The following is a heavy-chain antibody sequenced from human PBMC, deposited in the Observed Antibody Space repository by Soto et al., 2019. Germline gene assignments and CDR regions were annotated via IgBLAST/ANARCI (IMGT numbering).Heavy chain of an antibody. CDR1: GGSVSSGGYY. V-gene: IGHV4-31*03. CDR2: IYYSGST. D-gene: IGHD3-9*01. Sequence: PSETLSLTCTVSGGSVSSGGYYWSWIRQHPGKGLEWIGYIYYSGSTYYNPSLKSRVTISVDTSKNQFSLKLSSVTAADTAVYYCARYFDWLLNFDYWGQGTLVTVSS. CDR3: ARYFDWLLNFDY. J-gene: IGHJ4*02.